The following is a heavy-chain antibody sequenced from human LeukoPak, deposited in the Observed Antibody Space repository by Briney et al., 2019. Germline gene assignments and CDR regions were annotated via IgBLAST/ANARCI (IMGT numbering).Heavy chain of an antibody. J-gene: IGHJ4*02. CDR3: ARDHSSGWYSDYFDY. CDR2: IWYDGSNK. V-gene: IGHV3-33*01. D-gene: IGHD6-19*01. CDR1: GFTLSSYG. Sequence: GGSLRLSCAASGFTLSSYGMHWVRQAPGKGLVWVAVIWYDGSNKYYADSVKGRFTISRDNSKNTLYLQMNSLRDEDTAVYYCARDHSSGWYSDYFDYWGQGTLVTVSS.